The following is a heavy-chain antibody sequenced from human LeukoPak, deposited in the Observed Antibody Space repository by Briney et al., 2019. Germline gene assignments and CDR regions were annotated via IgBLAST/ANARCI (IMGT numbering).Heavy chain of an antibody. D-gene: IGHD6-6*01. V-gene: IGHV4-59*01. J-gene: IGHJ4*02. CDR3: ATLGAARPQIYFDY. CDR1: GGSISNDY. CDR2: VYYSGST. Sequence: SETLSLTCTVSGGSISNDYWSWIRQPPGKGLEWIGYVYYSGSTNHNPSLKSRVTISVDTSKNQFSLKLSSVTAADTAVYYCATLGAARPQIYFDYWGQGTLVTVSS.